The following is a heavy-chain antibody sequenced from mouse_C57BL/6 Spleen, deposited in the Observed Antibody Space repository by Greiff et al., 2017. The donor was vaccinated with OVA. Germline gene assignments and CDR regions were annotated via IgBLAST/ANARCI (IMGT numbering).Heavy chain of an antibody. CDR3: ARGGNYLDY. Sequence: VQLQQSGPGMVKPSQSLSLTCTATGYSFTSGYVWHLIRHLPGNQLWWMGFISYSGSTNYNPSLKILISITHDTSKNQFFRKLNSVTTEDTAASNYARGGNYLDYWGQGTTLTVSS. CDR2: ISYSGST. CDR1: GYSFTSGYV. J-gene: IGHJ2*01. V-gene: IGHV3-1*01.